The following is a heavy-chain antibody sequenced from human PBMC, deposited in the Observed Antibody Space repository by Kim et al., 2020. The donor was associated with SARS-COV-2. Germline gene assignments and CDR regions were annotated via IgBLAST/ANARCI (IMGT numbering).Heavy chain of an antibody. CDR3: ARVSSPYYYDSRPGFDY. CDR2: IYYSGST. J-gene: IGHJ4*02. CDR1: GGSISSYY. V-gene: IGHV4-59*13. Sequence: SETLSLTCTVSGGSISSYYWSWIRQPPGKGLEWIGYIYYSGSTNYNPSLKSRVTISVDTSKNQFSLKLSSVTAADTAVYYCARVSSPYYYDSRPGFDYWGQGTLVTVSS. D-gene: IGHD3-22*01.